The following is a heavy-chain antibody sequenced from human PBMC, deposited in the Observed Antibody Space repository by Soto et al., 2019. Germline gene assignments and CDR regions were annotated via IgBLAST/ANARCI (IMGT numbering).Heavy chain of an antibody. D-gene: IGHD3-3*01. CDR1: GGSISSGGYS. CDR3: ARGPSFVR. Sequence: SETLSLTCAVSGGSISSGGYSWSWIRQPTGKGLEWIGYIYHSGSTYYNPSLKSRVTISADRSKNQFSLKLSSVTAADTAVYYCARGPSFVRWGQGILVTVCS. CDR2: IYHSGST. J-gene: IGHJ4*02. V-gene: IGHV4-30-2*01.